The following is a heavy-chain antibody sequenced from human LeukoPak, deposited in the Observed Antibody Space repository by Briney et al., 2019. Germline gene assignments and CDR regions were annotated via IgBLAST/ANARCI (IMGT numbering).Heavy chain of an antibody. D-gene: IGHD3-10*01. J-gene: IGHJ4*02. CDR2: ISTSGSTI. Sequence: GGSLRLSCAASGFTFSDYYMSWIRQAPGKGLEWVSYISTSGSTIYYADSLKGRFTISRDNAKNSLYLQMNSLRAEDMALYYCAKAGHSGGFDYWGQGTLVTVSS. V-gene: IGHV3-11*01. CDR3: AKAGHSGGFDY. CDR1: GFTFSDYY.